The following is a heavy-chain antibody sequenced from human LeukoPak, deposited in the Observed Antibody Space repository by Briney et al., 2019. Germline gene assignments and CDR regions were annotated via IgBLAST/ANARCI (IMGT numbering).Heavy chain of an antibody. J-gene: IGHJ6*02. D-gene: IGHD3-22*01. Sequence: GGSLRLSCTASGFTLGDYAMSWVRQAPGKGLEWVGFIRSKAYGGTTEYAASVKGRFTISRDDSKSIAYLQMNSLKTEDTAVYYCTRTYYYDSSGYMVYYYGMDVWGQGTTVTVSS. CDR3: TRTYYYDSSGYMVYYYGMDV. CDR1: GFTLGDYA. V-gene: IGHV3-49*04. CDR2: IRSKAYGGTT.